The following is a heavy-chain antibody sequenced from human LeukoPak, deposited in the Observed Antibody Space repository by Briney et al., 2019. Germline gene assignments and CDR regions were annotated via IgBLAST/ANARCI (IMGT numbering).Heavy chain of an antibody. V-gene: IGHV3-7*01. CDR1: GFTFSTYW. CDR2: IRQDGSKI. J-gene: IGHJ4*02. CDR3: ARESPMASGSYYPEFDY. Sequence: GGSLRLSCAASGFTFSTYWMSWVRQAPGKGLEWVANIRQDGSKIYYVDSVKGRFTISRDNAKNSLYLQMNSLRAEDTAVYYCARESPMASGSYYPEFDYWGQGTLVTVSS. D-gene: IGHD1-26*01.